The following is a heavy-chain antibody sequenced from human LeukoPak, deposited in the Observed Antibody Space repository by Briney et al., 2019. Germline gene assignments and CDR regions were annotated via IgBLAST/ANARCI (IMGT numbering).Heavy chain of an antibody. CDR2: VSNDGGDK. J-gene: IGHJ4*02. D-gene: IGHD3/OR15-3a*01. Sequence: GGSLRLSCAASGFTFSSYAMHWVRQAPGKGLEWVALVSNDGGDKYYADSVKGRFTISRDNSKNTLYLQMNSLRGEDTGVYYCAKAHLLDWLLPFDYWGQGTLVTVSS. CDR3: AKAHLLDWLLPFDY. V-gene: IGHV3-30*18. CDR1: GFTFSSYA.